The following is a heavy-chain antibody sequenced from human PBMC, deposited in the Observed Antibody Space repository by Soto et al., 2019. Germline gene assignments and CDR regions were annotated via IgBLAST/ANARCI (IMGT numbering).Heavy chain of an antibody. V-gene: IGHV4-39*01. J-gene: IGHJ4*02. CDR1: GGSISSSSYY. CDR3: AKHEVTMAFYHDY. CDR2: IYYSGSI. D-gene: IGHD3-10*01. Sequence: SETLSLTCSVSGGSISSSSYYWGWIRQPPGKGLEWIGSIYYSGSIYYNPSLKSRVTISVDTSKNQFSLKLSSVTAAETAVYYCAKHEVTMAFYHDYWGQGTRVTVSS.